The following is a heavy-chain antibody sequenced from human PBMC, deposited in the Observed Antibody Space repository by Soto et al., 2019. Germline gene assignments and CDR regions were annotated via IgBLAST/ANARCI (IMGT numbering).Heavy chain of an antibody. CDR3: ARRKERSGPNYFDF. Sequence: ASVKVSCKASGYTFITYDINWVRQATGQGLEWMGWMNPSNGNAGYAQKFQGRLTMTRNTSISTAYMELSSLRSDDTAVYFCARRKERSGPNYFDFWGQGALVTVSS. V-gene: IGHV1-8*01. D-gene: IGHD6-25*01. CDR2: MNPSNGNA. CDR1: GYTFITYD. J-gene: IGHJ4*02.